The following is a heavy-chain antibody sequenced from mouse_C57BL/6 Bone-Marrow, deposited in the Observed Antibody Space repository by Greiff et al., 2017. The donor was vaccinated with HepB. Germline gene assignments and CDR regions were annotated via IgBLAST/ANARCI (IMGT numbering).Heavy chain of an antibody. CDR2: IWRGGST. D-gene: IGHD1-1*01. CDR1: GFSLTSYG. J-gene: IGHJ2*01. CDR3: AKKVTTVEGDYFDY. V-gene: IGHV2-5*01. Sequence: QVQLQQSGPGLVQPSQSLSITCTVSGFSLTSYGVHWVRQSPGKGLEWLGVIWRGGSTDYNAAFMSRLSITKDNSKSQVFFKMNSLQADDTAIYYCAKKVTTVEGDYFDYWGQGTTLTVSS.